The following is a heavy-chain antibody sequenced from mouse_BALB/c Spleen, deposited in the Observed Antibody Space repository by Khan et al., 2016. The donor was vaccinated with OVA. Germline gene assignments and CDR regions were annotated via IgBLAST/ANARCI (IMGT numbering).Heavy chain of an antibody. V-gene: IGHV3-2*02. D-gene: IGHD3-3*01. CDR3: ARGRAY. J-gene: IGHJ3*01. CDR2: ITYSGST. CDR1: GYSITSDYA. Sequence: EVQLQESGPGLVKPSQSLSLTCTVTGYSITSDYAWNLIRQFPGNKLDWMCYITYSGSTSYTPSLKSRFSITRDTSKNQFFLQLNSLTTEDTATYYCARGRAYWGQGTLVTVSA.